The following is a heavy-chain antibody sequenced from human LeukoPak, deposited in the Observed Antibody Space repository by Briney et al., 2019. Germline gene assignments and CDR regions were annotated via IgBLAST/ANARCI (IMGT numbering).Heavy chain of an antibody. V-gene: IGHV3-33*01. CDR1: GFTFSSYG. Sequence: GGSLRLSCAAPGFTFSSYGMHWVRQAPGKGLEWGAVIWYGGTNDYYADSVKGRFTIFRDNSRNTLYLQVNSLRTEDTAVYSCARAAFDSIGYYLFDYWGQGTLVTVSS. D-gene: IGHD3-22*01. J-gene: IGHJ4*02. CDR2: IWYGGTND. CDR3: ARAAFDSIGYYLFDY.